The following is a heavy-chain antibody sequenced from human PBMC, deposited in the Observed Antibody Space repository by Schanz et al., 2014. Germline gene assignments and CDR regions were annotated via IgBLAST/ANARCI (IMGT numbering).Heavy chain of an antibody. Sequence: EVQLLESGGALVQPGGSLRLSCAASGFTFSDHYMDWVRQAPGKGLEWVGRITNKPNNYNTEYAASVKGRFTISRDDSRNSLYLQMSSLKTEDTAVYYCARAQGVIRLYYGVDVWGQGTTVTVSS. D-gene: IGHD3-10*01. CDR1: GFTFSDHY. CDR3: ARAQGVIRLYYGVDV. V-gene: IGHV3-72*01. CDR2: ITNKPNNYNT. J-gene: IGHJ6*02.